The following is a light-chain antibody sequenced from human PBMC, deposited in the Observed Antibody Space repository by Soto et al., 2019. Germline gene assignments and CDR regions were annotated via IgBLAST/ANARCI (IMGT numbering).Light chain of an antibody. CDR2: LNSDGSH. CDR1: SGHSNYA. J-gene: IGLJ2*01. V-gene: IGLV4-69*01. CDR3: QTWGTGLYVV. Sequence: QTVVTQSPSASASLGASVKLTCTLSSGHSNYAIAWHQQQPEKGPRYLMKLNSDGSHSKGDGIPGRFSGSSSGAERYLTISSLQSEDEADYYCQTWGTGLYVVFGGGTKLTVL.